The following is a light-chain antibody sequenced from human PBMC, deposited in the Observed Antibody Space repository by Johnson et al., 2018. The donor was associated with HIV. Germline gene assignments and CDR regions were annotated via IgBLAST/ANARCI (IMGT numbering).Light chain of an antibody. CDR1: SSNIGDIS. J-gene: IGLJ1*01. Sequence: QAVLTQPPSVSAAPGQKVTISCSGSSSNIGDISVSWYQHLPGTAPKLLIYDNNKRPSGIPDRFSGSKSGTSATLGITGLQTGDEADYYCGTWDSSLSAYVFGTGTKVTVL. V-gene: IGLV1-51*01. CDR2: DNN. CDR3: GTWDSSLSAYV.